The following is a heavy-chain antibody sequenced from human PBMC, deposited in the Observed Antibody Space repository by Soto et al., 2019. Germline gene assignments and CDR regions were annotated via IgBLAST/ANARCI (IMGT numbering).Heavy chain of an antibody. CDR1: GFTFSSYA. D-gene: IGHD2-8*01. CDR3: ARDIGYCTNGVCYTGIGFDY. V-gene: IGHV3-30-3*01. CDR2: ISYDGSNK. J-gene: IGHJ4*02. Sequence: HPGGSLRLSCAASGFTFSSYAMHWVRQAPGKGLEWVAVISYDGSNKYYADSVKGRFTISRDNSKNTLYLQMNSLRAEDTAVYYCARDIGYCTNGVCYTGIGFDYWGQGTLVTVSS.